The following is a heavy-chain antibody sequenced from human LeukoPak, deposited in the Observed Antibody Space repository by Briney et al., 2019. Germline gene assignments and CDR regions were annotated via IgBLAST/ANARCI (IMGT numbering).Heavy chain of an antibody. Sequence: ASVKLSCKASGYTFTGYYMHWVRQAPGHGREWMGWINPNSGGTNYAQKFQGRVSMTRDTSISTAYMELSRLRSDDTAVYYCERGRMEPTNDYYYYYDMDVWGKGTTVTVSS. CDR3: ERGRMEPTNDYYYYYDMDV. J-gene: IGHJ6*04. CDR2: INPNSGGT. CDR1: GYTFTGYY. D-gene: IGHD5-12*01. V-gene: IGHV1-2*02.